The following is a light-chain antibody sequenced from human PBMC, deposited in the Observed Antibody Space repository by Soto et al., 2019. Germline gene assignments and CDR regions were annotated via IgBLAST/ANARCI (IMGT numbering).Light chain of an antibody. CDR3: QYRDSSLSGVV. CDR1: SSNIGAGYD. Sequence: QSVLTQPPSVSGAPGQRVTISCTGSSSNIGAGYDVHWYQQLPGTAPKLLIYGNSNRPSGVPDRFSGSKSGTSASLAITGLKAEDEADYYSQYRDSSLSGVVFGGGTKLTVL. V-gene: IGLV1-40*01. CDR2: GNS. J-gene: IGLJ2*01.